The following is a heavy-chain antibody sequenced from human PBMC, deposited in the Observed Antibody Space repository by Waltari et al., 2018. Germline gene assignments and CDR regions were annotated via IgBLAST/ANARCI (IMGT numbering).Heavy chain of an antibody. CDR1: GGSISSYY. V-gene: IGHV4-59*01. Sequence: QVQLQESGPGLVKPSETLSLTCTVSGGSISSYYWSWIRQPPGKGLEWIWYIYYSGSTNFNPSLKSRVTISVDTSKNQFSLKLSSVTAADTAVYYCARGSGVYYYYGMDVWGQGTTVTVSS. CDR2: IYYSGST. J-gene: IGHJ6*02. D-gene: IGHD3-10*01. CDR3: ARGSGVYYYYGMDV.